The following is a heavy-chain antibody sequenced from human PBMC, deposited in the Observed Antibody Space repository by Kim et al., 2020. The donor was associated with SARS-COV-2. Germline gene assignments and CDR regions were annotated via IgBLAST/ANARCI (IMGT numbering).Heavy chain of an antibody. Sequence: GESLKISCKGSGYSFTSYWISWVRQMPGKGLEWMGRIDPSDSYTNYSPSFQGHVTISADKSISTAYLQWSSLKASDTAMYYCAAGGYYYGSGNYYYYGMDVWGQGTTVTVSS. V-gene: IGHV5-10-1*01. D-gene: IGHD3-10*01. CDR3: AAGGYYYGSGNYYYYGMDV. CDR1: GYSFTSYW. J-gene: IGHJ6*02. CDR2: IDPSDSYT.